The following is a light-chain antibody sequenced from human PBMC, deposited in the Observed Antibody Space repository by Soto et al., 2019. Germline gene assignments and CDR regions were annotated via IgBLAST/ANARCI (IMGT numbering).Light chain of an antibody. CDR1: QSISSY. Sequence: DIQMTQSPSSLSAAVGDGVTITCRASQSISSYVSWYQQKPGKAPKLLIYAASSLQSGVPSRFSGSGSGTDFTLTISSLQPEDFATYYCQQSCSTLYTFGQGTQLEIK. CDR3: QQSCSTLYT. J-gene: IGKJ2*01. CDR2: AAS. V-gene: IGKV1-39*01.